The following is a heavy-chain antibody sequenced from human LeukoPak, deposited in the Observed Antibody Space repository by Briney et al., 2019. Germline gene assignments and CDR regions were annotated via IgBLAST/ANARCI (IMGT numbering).Heavy chain of an antibody. V-gene: IGHV4-59*01. CDR3: ARRMGQLLPFDY. Sequence: SETLSLTCTVSGGSISSYYWSWIRQPPGKGLEWIGYIYYSGSTNYNPSLESRVTISVDTSKNQLSLKLSSVTAADTAVYYCARRMGQLLPFDYRGQGTLVTVSS. J-gene: IGHJ4*02. CDR1: GGSISSYY. CDR2: IYYSGST. D-gene: IGHD1-26*01.